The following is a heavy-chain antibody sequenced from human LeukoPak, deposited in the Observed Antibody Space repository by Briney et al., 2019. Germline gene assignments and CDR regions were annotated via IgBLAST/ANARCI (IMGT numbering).Heavy chain of an antibody. V-gene: IGHV3-23*01. CDR1: GFTFRTYP. J-gene: IGHJ4*02. CDR2: ISDSGGGT. D-gene: IGHD3-10*01. CDR3: AKAPRLAGVPLDY. Sequence: GGSLRLSCAASGFTFRTYPMTWVRQAPGRGLEWVSSISDSGGGTYYADSVKGRFTISRDNFKNTLFLQMNNLRAEDTAIYYCAKAPRLAGVPLDYWGQGTVVTVSS.